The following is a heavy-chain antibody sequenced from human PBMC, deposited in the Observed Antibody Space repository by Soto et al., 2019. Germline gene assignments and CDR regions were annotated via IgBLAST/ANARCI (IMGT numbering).Heavy chain of an antibody. V-gene: IGHV1-58*02. CDR2: IVVGSGNT. D-gene: IGHD5-12*01. Sequence: QMQLVQSGPEVKKPGTSVKVSCKASGFTFITSAMQWVRQARGQRLEWIGWIVVGSGNTNYAQTFQERVTITRDMSTSPVYMELSSLRSEDTAVYYCAPYGGSDSGYDAVGHWGQGTLVTVSS. CDR3: APYGGSDSGYDAVGH. J-gene: IGHJ4*02. CDR1: GFTFITSA.